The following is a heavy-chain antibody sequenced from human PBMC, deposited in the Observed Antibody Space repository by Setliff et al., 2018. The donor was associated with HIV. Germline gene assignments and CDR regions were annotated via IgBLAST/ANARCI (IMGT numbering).Heavy chain of an antibody. V-gene: IGHV4-59*08. CDR3: ARHAARLGQVDY. D-gene: IGHD7-27*01. Sequence: PSETLSLTCTVSGGSISTYYWSWIRQPPGKGLEWIGSIYFTGSSDNNPSLKSRVTLSVDTSKHQFSLKLSSVTAADTAVYYCARHAARLGQVDYWGQGTLVTVS. J-gene: IGHJ4*02. CDR1: GGSISTYY. CDR2: IYFTGSS.